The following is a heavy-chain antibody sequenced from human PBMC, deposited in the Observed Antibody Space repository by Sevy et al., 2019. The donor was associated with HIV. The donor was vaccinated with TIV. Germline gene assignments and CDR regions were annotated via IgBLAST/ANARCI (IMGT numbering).Heavy chain of an antibody. CDR3: ARDQGIRRIAARYYYYGMDV. Sequence: ASVKVSCKASGYTFTSYGISWVRQAPGQGLEWMGWISAYNGNTNYAQKLQGRVTMTTDTSTSTAYMELRSLRSDDTAVYYCARDQGIRRIAARYYYYGMDVWGQGTTVTVSS. CDR1: GYTFTSYG. J-gene: IGHJ6*02. CDR2: ISAYNGNT. D-gene: IGHD6-6*01. V-gene: IGHV1-18*01.